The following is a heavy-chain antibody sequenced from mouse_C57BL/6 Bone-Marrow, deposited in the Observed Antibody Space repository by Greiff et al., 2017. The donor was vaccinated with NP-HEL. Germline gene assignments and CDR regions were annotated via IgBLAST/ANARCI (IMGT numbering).Heavy chain of an antibody. CDR3: ARSGYDNEVEY. V-gene: IGHV1-82*01. CDR2: IYPGDGDT. Sequence: QVQLQQSGPELVKPGASVKISCKASGYAFSSSWMNWVKQRPGQGLEWIGRIYPGDGDTNYNGKFKGKATLTADKSSSTAYMQLSSLTSEDSAVYSGARSGYDNEVEYWGQGTTVTVSS. J-gene: IGHJ4*01. D-gene: IGHD1-3*01. CDR1: GYAFSSSW.